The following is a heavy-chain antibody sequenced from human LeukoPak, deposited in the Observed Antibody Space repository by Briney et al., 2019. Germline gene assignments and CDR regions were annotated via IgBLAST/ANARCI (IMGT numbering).Heavy chain of an antibody. D-gene: IGHD3-9*01. Sequence: PGGSLRLSCAASGFTFSSYAMSWVRQAPGKGLEWVSAISGSGGSTYYADSVKGRFTISRDNSKNTLFLQMNSLRAEDTAVYYCANPATYYDILTDYYAEYFQHWGQGTLVTVSS. CDR1: GFTFSSYA. J-gene: IGHJ1*01. CDR2: ISGSGGST. V-gene: IGHV3-23*01. CDR3: ANPATYYDILTDYYAEYFQH.